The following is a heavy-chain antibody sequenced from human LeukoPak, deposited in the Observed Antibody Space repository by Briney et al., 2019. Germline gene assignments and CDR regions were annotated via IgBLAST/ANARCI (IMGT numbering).Heavy chain of an antibody. V-gene: IGHV4-31*03. CDR3: ARDGISYGIDY. CDR2: IYYSGTT. J-gene: IGHJ4*02. Sequence: PSQTLSLTCTVSGASISSGGYYWSWIRQHPGKGLEWIGYIYYSGTTYYNPSLKSRVTISVDTSENQFSLKLTSVTAADTAVYYCARDGISYGIDYWGQGTLVTVSP. D-gene: IGHD5-18*01. CDR1: GASISSGGYY.